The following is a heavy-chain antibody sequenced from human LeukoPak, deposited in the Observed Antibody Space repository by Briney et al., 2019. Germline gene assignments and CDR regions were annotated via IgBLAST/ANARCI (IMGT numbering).Heavy chain of an antibody. J-gene: IGHJ5*02. CDR1: GGSFSGYY. V-gene: IGHV4-34*01. Sequence: SETLSLTCAVYGGSFSGYYWSWIRQPPGKGLEWIGEINHSGSTNYNPSLKSRVTISVDTSKNQFSLKLSSVTAADTAVYYCARGVQLERRLDPWGQGTLVTVSS. CDR2: INHSGST. CDR3: ARGVQLERRLDP. D-gene: IGHD1-1*01.